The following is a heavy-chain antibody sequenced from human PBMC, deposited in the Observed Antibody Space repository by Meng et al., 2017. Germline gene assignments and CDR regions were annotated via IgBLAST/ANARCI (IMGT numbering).Heavy chain of an antibody. CDR3: ARGSAARPPYYFDY. V-gene: IGHV4-34*01. CDR2: INHSGST. D-gene: IGHD6-6*01. J-gene: IGHJ4*02. CDR1: GGSFSGYY. Sequence: QVQLQEWGAVRLKPSETLSLTCAVYGGSFSGYYWSWIRQPPGKGLEWIGEINHSGSTNYNPSLKSRVTISVDTSKNQFSLKLSSVTAADTAVYYCARGSAARPPYYFDYWGQGTLVTVSS.